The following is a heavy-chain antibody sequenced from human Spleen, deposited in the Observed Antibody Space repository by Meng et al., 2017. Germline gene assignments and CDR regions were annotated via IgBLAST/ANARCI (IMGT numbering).Heavy chain of an antibody. CDR1: GGSFSGYD. V-gene: IGHV4-34*01. J-gene: IGHJ4*02. D-gene: IGHD3-10*01. CDR2: INHSGST. Sequence: QVQLQQWGAGLWKPSESLSLTCAVYGGSFSGYDWRWIRQPPGKGLEWIGEINHSGSTKKPSLKSRVSISVDTSKNQFSLNLSSVTAADTAVFYCAGGGSLPMVLSYWGQGSLVTVSS. CDR3: AGGGSLPMVLSY.